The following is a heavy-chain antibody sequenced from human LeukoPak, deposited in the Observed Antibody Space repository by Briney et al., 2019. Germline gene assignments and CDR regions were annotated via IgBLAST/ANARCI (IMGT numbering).Heavy chain of an antibody. V-gene: IGHV3-33*01. CDR1: GFTFSSYG. CDR2: IWYDGSNK. Sequence: GRSLRLSCAASGFTFSSYGMHWVRQAPGKGLEWVAVIWYDGSNKYYADSVKGRFTISRDNSKNTLYLQMNSLRAEDTAVYYCARAGLGTGAFDYWGQGTLVTVSS. J-gene: IGHJ4*02. D-gene: IGHD7-27*01. CDR3: ARAGLGTGAFDY.